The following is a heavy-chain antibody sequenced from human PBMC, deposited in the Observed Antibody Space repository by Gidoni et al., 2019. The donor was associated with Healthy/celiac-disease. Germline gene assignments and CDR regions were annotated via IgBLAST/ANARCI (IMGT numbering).Heavy chain of an antibody. Sequence: EVQLLESGGGLVQPGGYLRLSCAASGFTFSSYAMSWVRQAPGKGLEWVSAISGSGGSTYYADSVKGRFTISRDNSKNTLYLQMNSLRAEDTAVYYCAKVVGATYAFDIWGQGTMVTVSS. D-gene: IGHD1-26*01. CDR1: GFTFSSYA. V-gene: IGHV3-23*01. J-gene: IGHJ3*02. CDR3: AKVVGATYAFDI. CDR2: ISGSGGST.